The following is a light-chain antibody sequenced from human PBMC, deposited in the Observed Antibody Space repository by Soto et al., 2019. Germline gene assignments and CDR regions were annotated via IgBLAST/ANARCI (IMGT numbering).Light chain of an antibody. CDR2: GAS. V-gene: IGKV3-15*01. J-gene: IGKJ1*01. CDR1: QSVSSN. CDR3: QQYNDWTRT. Sequence: EIVMTQSAATLSVSPGERATLSCRASQSVSSNLAWYQQKPGQAPRLLIYGASTRATGIPARFSVSGSGTEFTLTISSLKYEDFAVYDGQQYNDWTRTFCQGTKVDIK.